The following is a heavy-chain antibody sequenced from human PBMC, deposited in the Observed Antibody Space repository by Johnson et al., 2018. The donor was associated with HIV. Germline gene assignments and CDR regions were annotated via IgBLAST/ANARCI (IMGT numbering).Heavy chain of an antibody. J-gene: IGHJ3*02. CDR2: IKSKTDGGTT. CDR3: TTEWWSYAFDI. Sequence: VQLVESGGGLVQPGGSLRLSCAASGFTFDDYGMSWVRQAPGKGLEWVGRIKSKTDGGTTDYAAPVKGRFTISRDDSKNTLYLQMNSLKTEDTAVYYCTTEWWSYAFDIWGQGTMVTVSS. V-gene: IGHV3-15*01. CDR1: GFTFDDYG. D-gene: IGHD2-15*01.